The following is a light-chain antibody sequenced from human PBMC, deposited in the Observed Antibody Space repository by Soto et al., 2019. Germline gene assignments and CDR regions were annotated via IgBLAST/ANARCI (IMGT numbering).Light chain of an antibody. Sequence: EIVLTQSPGTLSLSPGERATLSCRASQSVSSNLAWYQQKHGQAPRLLIHGASTRATGIPARFSGSGSGTEFTLTISSLQSEDFAVYYCQQYATSPSFGQGTRLEIK. V-gene: IGKV3-15*01. CDR2: GAS. CDR1: QSVSSN. J-gene: IGKJ5*01. CDR3: QQYATSPS.